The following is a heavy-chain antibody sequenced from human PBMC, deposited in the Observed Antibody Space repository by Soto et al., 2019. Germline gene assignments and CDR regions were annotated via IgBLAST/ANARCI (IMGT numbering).Heavy chain of an antibody. CDR3: ARDERGYSGYDPPGSDY. CDR1: GYTFTSYG. V-gene: IGHV1-18*01. CDR2: ISAYNGNT. D-gene: IGHD5-12*01. J-gene: IGHJ4*02. Sequence: ASGKVSCKASGYTFTSYGISWVRQAPGQGLEWMGWISAYNGNTNYAQKLQGRVTMTTDTSTSTAYMGLRSLRSDDTAVYYCARDERGYSGYDPPGSDYWGQGTLVTVSS.